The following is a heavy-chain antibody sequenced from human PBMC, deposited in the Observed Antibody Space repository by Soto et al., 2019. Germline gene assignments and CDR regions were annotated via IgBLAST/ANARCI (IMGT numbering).Heavy chain of an antibody. J-gene: IGHJ5*02. CDR2: ISGSGDYT. D-gene: IGHD2-2*03. V-gene: IGHV3-23*01. CDR1: GFTFSSYA. CDR3: AMDSRGHPQGRFDP. Sequence: EVPLLESGGGLVQPGESLRLSCAASGFTFSSYAMTWVRQAPGKGLEWVSSISGSGDYTYFADSVNGRFTISRDNSKETLYLKMSCLRVEDMAIYYCAMDSRGHPQGRFDPWGQGTLVTVSS.